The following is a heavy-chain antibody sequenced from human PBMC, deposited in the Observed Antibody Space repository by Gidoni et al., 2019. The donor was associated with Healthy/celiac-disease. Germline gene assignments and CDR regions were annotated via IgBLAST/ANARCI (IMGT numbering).Heavy chain of an antibody. J-gene: IGHJ6*02. V-gene: IGHV1-69*06. CDR3: ARDPSTVTSGTDGMDV. Sequence: QVQLVQSGAEVKKPGSSVKVSCKASGGTSSSYAISWVRQAPGQGLEWMGGIIPIFGTANYAQKFQGRVTITADKSTSTAYMELSSLRSEDTAVYYCARDPSTVTSGTDGMDVWGQGTTVTVSS. CDR2: IIPIFGTA. CDR1: GGTSSSYA. D-gene: IGHD4-17*01.